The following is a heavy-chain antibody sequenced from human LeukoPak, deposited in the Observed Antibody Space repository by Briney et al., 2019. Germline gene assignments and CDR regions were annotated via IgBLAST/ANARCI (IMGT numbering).Heavy chain of an antibody. CDR2: VSTGGDIT. V-gene: IGHV3-11*01. J-gene: IGHJ5*02. CDR3: ARDRQFRLHDP. Sequence: PGGSLRLSCVASGFSFSSYWMAWIRQAPGKGLEWLSYVSTGGDITSYVDSVKGRFTISRDNAKKSVYLQIDSLRAEDTAMYYCARDRQFRLHDPWGQGILVTVSS. CDR1: GFSFSSYW. D-gene: IGHD3-16*01.